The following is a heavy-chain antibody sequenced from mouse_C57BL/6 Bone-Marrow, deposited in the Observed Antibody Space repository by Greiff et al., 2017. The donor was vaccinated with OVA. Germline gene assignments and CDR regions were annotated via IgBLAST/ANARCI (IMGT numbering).Heavy chain of an antibody. CDR3: AREGGPMVTTGTEWYFDV. CDR2: IDPNSGGT. J-gene: IGHJ1*03. V-gene: IGHV1-72*01. CDR1: GYTFTSYW. D-gene: IGHD2-2*01. Sequence: QVQLQQPGAELVKPGASVKLSCKASGYTFTSYWMHWVKQRPGRGLEWIGRIDPNSGGTKYNEKFKSKATLTVDKPSSTAYMQLSILTSEDSAVYYCAREGGPMVTTGTEWYFDVWGTGTTVTVSS.